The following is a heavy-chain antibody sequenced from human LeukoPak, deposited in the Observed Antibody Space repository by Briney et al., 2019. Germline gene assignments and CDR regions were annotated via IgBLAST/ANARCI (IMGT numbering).Heavy chain of an antibody. J-gene: IGHJ4*02. Sequence: GGSLRLSCAASGFTFSSYEMNWVRQAPGKGLEWVSAISGSGGSTYYADSVKGRFTISRDNSKNTLYLQMNSLRAEDTAVYYCAKDGTARPDYWGQGTLVTVSS. V-gene: IGHV3-23*01. CDR1: GFTFSSYE. CDR3: AKDGTARPDY. D-gene: IGHD5-18*01. CDR2: ISGSGGST.